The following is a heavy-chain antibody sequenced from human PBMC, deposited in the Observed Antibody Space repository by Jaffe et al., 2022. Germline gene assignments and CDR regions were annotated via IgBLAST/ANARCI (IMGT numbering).Heavy chain of an antibody. Sequence: QVQLQESGPGLVKPSGTLSLTCAVSGGSISSSNWWSWIRQPPGKGLEWIGEIYHSGSTNYNPSLKSRVTISVDKSKNQFSLKLSSVTAADTAVYYCARTPIQHGLGRAFDIWGQGTMVTVSS. J-gene: IGHJ3*02. CDR3: ARTPIQHGLGRAFDI. V-gene: IGHV4-4*02. D-gene: IGHD5-18*01. CDR2: IYHSGST. CDR1: GGSISSSNW.